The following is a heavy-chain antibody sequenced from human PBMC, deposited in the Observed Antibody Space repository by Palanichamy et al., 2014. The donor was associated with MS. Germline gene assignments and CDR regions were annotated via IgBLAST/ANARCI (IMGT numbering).Heavy chain of an antibody. V-gene: IGHV3-33*01. CDR2: IWYDGSNK. J-gene: IGHJ4*02. Sequence: GGGVVQPGRSLRLSCAASGFTFSSYGMHWVRQAPGKGLERVAVIWYDGSNKYYADSVKGRFTISRDNSKNTLYLQMNSLRAEDTAVYYCARGLTTVTLSYFDYWGQGTLVTVSS. CDR1: GFTFSSYG. CDR3: ARGLTTVTLSYFDY. D-gene: IGHD4-17*01.